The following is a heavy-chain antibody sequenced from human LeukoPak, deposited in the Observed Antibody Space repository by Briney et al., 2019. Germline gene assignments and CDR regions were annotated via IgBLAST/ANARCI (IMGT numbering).Heavy chain of an antibody. CDR2: IYYSGST. D-gene: IGHD6-13*01. Sequence: KPSDTLSLTCTVSGGSISSSSYYWGWIRQPPGKGLDWIGSIYYSGSTYYNPSLKSRVTISVDTSKNQFSLKLSSVTAADTAVYYCARFIAAADTIDYWGQGTLVTVSS. J-gene: IGHJ4*02. CDR3: ARFIAAADTIDY. V-gene: IGHV4-39*01. CDR1: GGSISSSSYY.